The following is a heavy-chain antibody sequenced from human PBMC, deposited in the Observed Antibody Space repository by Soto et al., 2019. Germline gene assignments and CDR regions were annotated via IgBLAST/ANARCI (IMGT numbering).Heavy chain of an antibody. Sequence: EVHLLESGGGLVQPGESLRLSCAASGFTFSSYPMTWIRQAPGKGLEWVSSISGSGYTTYYSDSSKGRFTISRDNSKNTVYLQKNRLGRGGKAVYFWAKSPPPPLGGLGTYAFDYWGQGTLVTVSS. CDR2: ISGSGYTT. J-gene: IGHJ4*02. CDR1: GFTFSSYP. V-gene: IGHV3-23*01. D-gene: IGHD3-16*01. CDR3: AKSPPPPLGGLGTYAFDY.